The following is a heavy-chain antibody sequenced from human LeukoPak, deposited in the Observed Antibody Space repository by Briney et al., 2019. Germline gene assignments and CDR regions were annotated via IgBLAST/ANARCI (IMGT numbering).Heavy chain of an antibody. Sequence: PSETLSLTCTVSGGSISSYYWSWIRQPPGKGLEWIGYIYYSGSTNYNPSLKSRVTISVDTSKNQFSLKLSSVTAADTAVYYCAIGRVAQGPLYYYYMDVWGKGTTVTVSS. CDR1: GGSISSYY. V-gene: IGHV4-59*01. J-gene: IGHJ6*03. CDR2: IYYSGST. CDR3: AIGRVAQGPLYYYYMDV. D-gene: IGHD2-15*01.